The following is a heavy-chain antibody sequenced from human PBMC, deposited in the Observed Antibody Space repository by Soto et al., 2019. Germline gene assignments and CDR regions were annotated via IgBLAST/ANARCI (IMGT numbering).Heavy chain of an antibody. J-gene: IGHJ4*02. CDR3: AKASEFIVVVTAFDY. Sequence: GGSLRLSCAASGFTFSSYGMHWVRQAPGKGLEWVAVISYDGSNKYYADSVKGRFTISRDNSKNTLYPQMNSLRAEDTAVYYCAKASEFIVVVTAFDYWGQGTLVTVSS. D-gene: IGHD2-21*02. V-gene: IGHV3-30*18. CDR1: GFTFSSYG. CDR2: ISYDGSNK.